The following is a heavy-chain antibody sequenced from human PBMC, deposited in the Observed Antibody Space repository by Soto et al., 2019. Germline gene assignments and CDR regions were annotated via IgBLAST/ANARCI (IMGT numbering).Heavy chain of an antibody. Sequence: SVKVSCKASGGTFSSYAISWVRQAPGQGLEWMGGIIPIFGTANYAQKFQGRVTITADKSTSTAYMELSSLRSEGTAVYYCARDSPQPSYCGGDCHPPFFDYWGQGTLVTVSS. V-gene: IGHV1-69*06. CDR2: IIPIFGTA. CDR3: ARDSPQPSYCGGDCHPPFFDY. D-gene: IGHD2-21*02. J-gene: IGHJ4*02. CDR1: GGTFSSYA.